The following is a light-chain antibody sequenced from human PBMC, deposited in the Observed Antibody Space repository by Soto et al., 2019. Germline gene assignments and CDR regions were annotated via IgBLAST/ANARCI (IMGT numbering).Light chain of an antibody. CDR3: QQYRSCPYT. J-gene: IGKJ2*01. CDR1: QSVSSSY. CDR2: GAS. Sequence: EIVLTQSPGTLSLSPGDRATLSCRASQSVSSSYLAWYQQKPGQAPRLRIYGASSRATGIPERFSGSGSGTAFTLTISRLEPEDFVVYCCQQYRSCPYTFGHGTKREI. V-gene: IGKV3-20*01.